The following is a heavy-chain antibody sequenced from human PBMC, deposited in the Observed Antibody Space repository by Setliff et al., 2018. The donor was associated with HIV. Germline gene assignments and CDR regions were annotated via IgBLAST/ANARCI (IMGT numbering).Heavy chain of an antibody. CDR3: ARDQEHIIVVSATGNMPGYLHYYYMDV. CDR2: ISSRGGSV. D-gene: IGHD2-2*01. CDR1: GFTFSTSG. J-gene: IGHJ6*03. V-gene: IGHV3-21*01. Sequence: GESLKISCAASGFTFSTSGMNWVRQAPGKGLEWVSSISSRGGSVYYADSVRGRFTISRDNANNLLYLQMNSLRAEDTAVYYCARDQEHIIVVSATGNMPGYLHYYYMDVWGKESTVTVSS.